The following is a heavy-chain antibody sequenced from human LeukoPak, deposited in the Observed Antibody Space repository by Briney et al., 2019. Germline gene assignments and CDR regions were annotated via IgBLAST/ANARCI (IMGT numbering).Heavy chain of an antibody. Sequence: GGSLRLSCAASGYTFSSYAMSWVRQAPGKGLEWVSAISGSGGSTYYADSVKGRFTISRDNSKNTLYLQMNSLRAEDTAVYYCAKDADFWSGYYPDYWGQGTLVTVSP. CDR2: ISGSGGST. V-gene: IGHV3-23*01. CDR3: AKDADFWSGYYPDY. D-gene: IGHD3-3*01. J-gene: IGHJ4*02. CDR1: GYTFSSYA.